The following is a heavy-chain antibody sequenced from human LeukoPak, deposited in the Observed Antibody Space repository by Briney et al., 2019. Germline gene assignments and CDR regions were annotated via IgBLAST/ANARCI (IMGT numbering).Heavy chain of an antibody. Sequence: GGSLRLSCAASGFNFSSYAVHWVRQAPGKGLEWVALISFDGTNKYYADSVKGRFTISRDNSENTLYLQMNSLRAEDTAMYYCARSHYGGPYDSFDIWGQGTMVTVSS. CDR2: ISFDGTNK. D-gene: IGHD4-23*01. V-gene: IGHV3-30-3*01. J-gene: IGHJ3*02. CDR3: ARSHYGGPYDSFDI. CDR1: GFNFSSYA.